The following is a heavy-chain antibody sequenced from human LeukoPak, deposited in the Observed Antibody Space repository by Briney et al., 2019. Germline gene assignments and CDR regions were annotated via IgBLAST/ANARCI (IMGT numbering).Heavy chain of an antibody. D-gene: IGHD2-2*02. V-gene: IGHV3-30*02. Sequence: GGSLRLSCAASGFTFSSYGMHWVRQAPGKGLEWVAFIRYDGSNKYYADSVKGRFTISRDNSKNTLYLQMNSLRAEDTAVYYCARGGGYCSSTSCFTDWGQGTLVTVSS. CDR1: GFTFSSYG. CDR2: IRYDGSNK. J-gene: IGHJ4*02. CDR3: ARGGGYCSSTSCFTD.